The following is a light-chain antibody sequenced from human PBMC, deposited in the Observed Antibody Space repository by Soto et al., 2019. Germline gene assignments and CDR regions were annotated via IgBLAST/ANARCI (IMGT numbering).Light chain of an antibody. Sequence: QSVLAQPASVSGSPGQSITISCTGTSSDVGGYNYVSWYQQHPGKAPKLMIYDVSNRPSGVSNRFSGSKSGNTASLTISGLQAEDEGDYYCSSYTRSNTYVFGTGTKVTVL. CDR3: SSYTRSNTYV. J-gene: IGLJ1*01. CDR1: SSDVGGYNY. CDR2: DVS. V-gene: IGLV2-14*03.